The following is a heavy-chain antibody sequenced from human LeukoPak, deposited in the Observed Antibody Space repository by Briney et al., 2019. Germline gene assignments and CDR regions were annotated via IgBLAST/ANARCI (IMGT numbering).Heavy chain of an antibody. Sequence: PSETLSLTCTVSGGSISNYYWSWIRQPPGKGLEWIGFISRSGSTNSKPSLKSRVTISVDTSKNQFSMKLSSVTAADTAVYYCARLYCSSTSWPTTTDAIDIWGQGTMVTVSS. J-gene: IGHJ3*02. CDR3: ARLYCSSTSWPTTTDAIDI. CDR1: GGSISNYY. CDR2: ISRSGST. V-gene: IGHV4-59*01. D-gene: IGHD2-2*01.